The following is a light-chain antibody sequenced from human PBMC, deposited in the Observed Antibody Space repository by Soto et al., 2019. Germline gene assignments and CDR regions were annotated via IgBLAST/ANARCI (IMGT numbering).Light chain of an antibody. CDR1: QSVSSSY. CDR3: QQYGSSPLT. V-gene: IGKV3-20*01. Sequence: EIVLTQSPDTLSLSPGERATLSCRASQSVSSSYLAWYQQKPGQAPGLLIYGASSRATGIPDRFSGSGSGTDFTLSISRLEPEDLAVYYCQQYGSSPLTFGGGTKVEIK. CDR2: GAS. J-gene: IGKJ4*01.